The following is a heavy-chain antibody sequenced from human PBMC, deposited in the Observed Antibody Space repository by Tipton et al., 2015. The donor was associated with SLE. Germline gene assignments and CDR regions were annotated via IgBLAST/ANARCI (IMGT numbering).Heavy chain of an antibody. J-gene: IGHJ3*02. CDR3: ARGGKAFDI. V-gene: IGHV3-30-3*01. CDR2: ISYDGSNK. CDR1: GFTFSSYA. Sequence: SLRLSCAASGFTFSSYAMHWVRQAPGKGLEWVAVISYDGSNKYNADSVKGRFTISRDNAKNSLYLQMNSPRAEDTAVYYCARGGKAFDIWGQGTMVTVSS.